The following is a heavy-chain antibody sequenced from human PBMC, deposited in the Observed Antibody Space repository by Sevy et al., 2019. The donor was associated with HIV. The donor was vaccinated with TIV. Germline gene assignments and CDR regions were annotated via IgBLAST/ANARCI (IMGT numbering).Heavy chain of an antibody. CDR3: AKAISRGCDGVNCYSYYYYFYGLDV. J-gene: IGHJ6*02. CDR1: GFPFNDHA. D-gene: IGHD2-21*02. Sequence: GGSLRLSCAASGFPFNDHAMHWVRQVPGKGLEWVSGISWNSRNIGYADSVKGRFTISRDNARDFVYLEINSLRPEDTAFYYYAKAISRGCDGVNCYSYYYYFYGLDVWGQGTTVTVSS. CDR2: ISWNSRNI. V-gene: IGHV3-9*01.